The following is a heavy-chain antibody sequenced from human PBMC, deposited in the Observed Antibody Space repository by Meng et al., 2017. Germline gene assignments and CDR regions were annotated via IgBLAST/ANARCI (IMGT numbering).Heavy chain of an antibody. J-gene: IGHJ4*02. CDR2: INTYNGKT. Sequence: QVQLVESGAEVERPGASVKVSCKASGYTFTSYGISWVRQAPGQGLEWLGWINTYNGKTDYAQKFQGRITMTTDTFTSTAYMELRNLRSDDTAVYYCATRGNPYLNCWGQGTLVTVSS. CDR1: GYTFTSYG. V-gene: IGHV1-18*01. CDR3: ATRGNPYLNC.